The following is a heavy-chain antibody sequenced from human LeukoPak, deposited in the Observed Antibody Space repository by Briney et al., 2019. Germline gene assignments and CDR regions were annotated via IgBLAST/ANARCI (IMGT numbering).Heavy chain of an antibody. CDR2: INHGGST. V-gene: IGHV4-34*01. CDR3: ARGVRLATYYYYYMDV. J-gene: IGHJ6*03. D-gene: IGHD3-16*01. CDR1: GGSFSGYY. Sequence: SETLSLTCAVYGGSFSGYYWSWSRQPPGKGLEWIGEINHGGSTNYNPSLKSRVTISVDTSKNQFSLKLSSVTAADTAVYYCARGVRLATYYYYYMDVWGKGTTVTVSS.